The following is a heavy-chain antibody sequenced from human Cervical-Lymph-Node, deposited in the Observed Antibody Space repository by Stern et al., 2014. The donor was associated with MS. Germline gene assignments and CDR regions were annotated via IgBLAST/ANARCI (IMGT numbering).Heavy chain of an antibody. V-gene: IGHV2-5*02. CDR2: IYWDDDN. CDR1: GFSLSTSGVG. Sequence: SGPTLVKPTQTLTLTCTFSGFSLSTSGVGVGWIRQPPGKALEWLALIYWDDDNLYSPALKSRLTITKDTSKNQVVLTMTNMDPVDTATYYCAHGLEIRLWAAYWGQGTLVTVSS. D-gene: IGHD5-18*01. J-gene: IGHJ4*02. CDR3: AHGLEIRLWAAY.